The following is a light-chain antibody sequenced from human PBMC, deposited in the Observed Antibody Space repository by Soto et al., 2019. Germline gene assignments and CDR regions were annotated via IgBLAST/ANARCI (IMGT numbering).Light chain of an antibody. J-gene: IGLJ2*01. CDR3: YSYAGSYTEI. Sequence: QSVLTQPRSVSGSPGQSVTISCTGTSSDIGGYNYVSWYQHHPGKAPKLMIYDVTERPSGVPDRFSGSKSGNRASLTISGLQAEDEADYYCYSYAGSYTEIFGGGTKLTVL. CDR2: DVT. V-gene: IGLV2-11*01. CDR1: SSDIGGYNY.